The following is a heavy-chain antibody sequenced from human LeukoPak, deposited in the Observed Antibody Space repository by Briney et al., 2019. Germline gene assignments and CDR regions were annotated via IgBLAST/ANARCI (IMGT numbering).Heavy chain of an antibody. J-gene: IGHJ4*02. D-gene: IGHD1-1*01. V-gene: IGHV4-34*01. Sequence: PSETLSLTCAVYGGSFSGYYRSWIRQPPGKGLEWIGEINHSGSTNYNPSLKSRVAISVDTSKNQFSLKLSSVTAADTAVYYCARGAGWTGTGFDYWGQGTLVTVSS. CDR2: INHSGST. CDR3: ARGAGWTGTGFDY. CDR1: GGSFSGYY.